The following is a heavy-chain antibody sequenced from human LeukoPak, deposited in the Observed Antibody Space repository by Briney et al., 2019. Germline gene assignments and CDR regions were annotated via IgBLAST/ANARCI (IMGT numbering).Heavy chain of an antibody. J-gene: IGHJ4*02. V-gene: IGHV3-48*04. Sequence: GGSLRLSCAASGFTFSSYSMNWVRQAPGKGLEWVSYISSSSSTIYYADSVKGRFTISRDNAKNSLYLQMNSLRAEDTAVYYCARDIQYDYGDYEDYWGQGTLVTVSS. D-gene: IGHD4-17*01. CDR2: ISSSSSTI. CDR3: ARDIQYDYGDYEDY. CDR1: GFTFSSYS.